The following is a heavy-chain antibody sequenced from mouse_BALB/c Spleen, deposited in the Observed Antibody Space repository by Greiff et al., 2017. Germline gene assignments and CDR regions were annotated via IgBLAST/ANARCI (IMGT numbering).Heavy chain of an antibody. CDR1: GYSFTGYT. V-gene: IGHV1-18*01. D-gene: IGHD2-1*01. Sequence: EVQLQQSGPELVKPGASMKISCKASGYSFTGYTMNWVKQSHGKNLEWIGLINPYNGGTSYNQKFKGKATLTVDKSSSTAYMELLSLTSEDSAVYYCARWKGIYYGNYDYAMDYWGQGTSVTVSS. J-gene: IGHJ4*01. CDR3: ARWKGIYYGNYDYAMDY. CDR2: INPYNGGT.